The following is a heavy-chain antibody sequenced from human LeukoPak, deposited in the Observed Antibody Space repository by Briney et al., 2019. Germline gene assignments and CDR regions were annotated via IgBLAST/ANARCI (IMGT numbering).Heavy chain of an antibody. J-gene: IGHJ5*02. CDR2: FYYGGST. CDR1: GGSISSSSYY. D-gene: IGHD3-10*01. CDR3: ARDRSREGTYGSGSYFPGWFDP. V-gene: IGHV4-39*07. Sequence: PSETLSLTCTVSGGSISSSSYYWGWIRQPPGKGLEWIGHFYYGGSTYYNPSLKSRVTISVDTSKNQFSVKLTSVTAADTAVYYCARDRSREGTYGSGSYFPGWFDPWGQGTLVTVSS.